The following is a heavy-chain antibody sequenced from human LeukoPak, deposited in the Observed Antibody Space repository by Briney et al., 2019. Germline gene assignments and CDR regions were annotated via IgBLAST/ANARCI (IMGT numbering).Heavy chain of an antibody. V-gene: IGHV4-61*05. CDR1: GASIGSSPYY. CDR3: ARHISGGATLD. Sequence: SETLSLTCTVSGASIGSSPYYWGWIRQPPGKGLEWIGYIYYTGTTYYNPSLKSRVTISVDTSKNQFSLRLSSVTAADTAVYYCARHISGGATLDWGQGTLVTVSS. J-gene: IGHJ4*02. CDR2: IYYTGTT. D-gene: IGHD2-15*01.